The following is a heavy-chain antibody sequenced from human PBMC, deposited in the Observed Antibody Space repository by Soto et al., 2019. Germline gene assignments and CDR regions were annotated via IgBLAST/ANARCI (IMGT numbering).Heavy chain of an antibody. CDR1: GYTFTSYY. V-gene: IGHV1-46*01. J-gene: IGHJ4*02. CDR3: ARGRLAARPGLYYFDY. CDR2: INPSGGST. Sequence: GASVKVSCKASGYTFTSYYMHWVRQAPGQGLEWMGIINPSGGSTSYAQKFQGRVTMTRDTSTSTVYMELSSLSSEDTAVYYCARGRLAARPGLYYFDYWGQGTLVTVSS. D-gene: IGHD6-6*01.